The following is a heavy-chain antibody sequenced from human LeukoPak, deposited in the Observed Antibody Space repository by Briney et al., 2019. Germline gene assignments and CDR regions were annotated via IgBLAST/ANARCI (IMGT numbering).Heavy chain of an antibody. D-gene: IGHD6-13*01. V-gene: IGHV1-18*01. CDR2: ISVYSGNT. CDR3: ASGWEQQLVRGAFDI. CDR1: GYTFTTSG. Sequence: ASVKVSCKASGYTFTTSGISWVRQAPGQGLEWMGWISVYSGNTKYAQKLQGRVTMTTDTSTSTAYMELRSLRSDDTAVYYCASGWEQQLVRGAFDIWGQGTMVTVSS. J-gene: IGHJ3*02.